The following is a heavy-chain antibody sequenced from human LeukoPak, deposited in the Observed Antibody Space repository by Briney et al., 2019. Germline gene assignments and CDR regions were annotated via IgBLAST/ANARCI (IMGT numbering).Heavy chain of an antibody. CDR3: ARTANFAAGYYIDY. CDR2: IKEDGSAK. CDR1: GFTFSKSW. J-gene: IGHJ4*02. D-gene: IGHD6-13*01. V-gene: IGHV3-7*01. Sequence: PPGGSLRLSCAASGFTFSKSWMSWLRQTPEKGLEWVANIKEDGSAKYYVDSVKGRFTISRDNAKNSLYLQMNSLRAEDTAVYYCARTANFAAGYYIDYWGQGTLITVSS.